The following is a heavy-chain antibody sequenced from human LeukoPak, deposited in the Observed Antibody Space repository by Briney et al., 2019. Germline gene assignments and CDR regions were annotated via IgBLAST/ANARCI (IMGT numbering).Heavy chain of an antibody. CDR1: GFTFSSYG. Sequence: GGSLRLSCAASGFTFSSYGMHWVRQAPGKGLEWVAVISYDGSNKYYADSVKGRFTISRDNSKNTLYLQMNSLRAEDTAVYYCAKNGYNSHYFDYWGQGTLVTVSS. V-gene: IGHV3-30*18. CDR2: ISYDGSNK. CDR3: AKNGYNSHYFDY. D-gene: IGHD5-24*01. J-gene: IGHJ4*02.